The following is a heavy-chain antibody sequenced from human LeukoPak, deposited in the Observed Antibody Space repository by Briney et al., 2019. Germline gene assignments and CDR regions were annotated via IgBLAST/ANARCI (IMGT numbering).Heavy chain of an antibody. V-gene: IGHV4-59*08. CDR3: ARHMGLGYTYFYPYFDY. CDR1: GGSISSYY. CDR2: VFYSGTT. D-gene: IGHD1-1*01. Sequence: SETLSLTCTVSGGSISSYYWSWIRQPPGKGLEWIGYVFYSGTTNYNPSLKSRVTLSVDTSKNQFSLKLSSVTAADTAVYYCARHMGLGYTYFYPYFDYWGQGTLVTVSS. J-gene: IGHJ4*01.